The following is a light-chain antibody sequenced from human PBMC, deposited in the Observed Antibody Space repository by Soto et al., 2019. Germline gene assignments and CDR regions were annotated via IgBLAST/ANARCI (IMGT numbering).Light chain of an antibody. V-gene: IGKV3-20*01. J-gene: IGKJ2*01. Sequence: EIVLTQSPGTLSLSPGERATLSCRASQSVSSTYLAWYQQNPGQAPRLLIYGASSRATGIPDRFSGSGSGTDFTLTISRLEPEYFAVYFCQQYGSSSDTFGQGTELEIK. CDR2: GAS. CDR3: QQYGSSSDT. CDR1: QSVSSTY.